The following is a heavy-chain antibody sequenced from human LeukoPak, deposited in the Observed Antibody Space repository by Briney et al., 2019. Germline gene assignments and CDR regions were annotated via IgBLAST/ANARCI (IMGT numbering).Heavy chain of an antibody. Sequence: SVKVSCKASGGTFSSYAISWVRQAPGQGLEWMGRIIPIFGIANYAQKFQGRVTITADKSTSTAYMELSSLRSEDTVVYYCARDYPPGHKGSGSPYYFDYWGQGTLVTVSS. CDR2: IIPIFGIA. V-gene: IGHV1-69*04. CDR1: GGTFSSYA. CDR3: ARDYPPGHKGSGSPYYFDY. J-gene: IGHJ4*02. D-gene: IGHD3-10*01.